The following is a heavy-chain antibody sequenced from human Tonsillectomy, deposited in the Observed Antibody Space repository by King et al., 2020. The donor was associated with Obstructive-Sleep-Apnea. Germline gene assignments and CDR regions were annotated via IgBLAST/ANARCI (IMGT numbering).Heavy chain of an antibody. Sequence: QLQESGPGLVKPSQTLSLTCTVSGGSINSGDYYWTWIRQPPGKGLEWIGFIYHSGSTYFNTSLRSRVTVSIDTSRNQFSLNLNSLTAADTAVYFCARWRGGSGNIDYWGQGILVTVSS. CDR2: IYHSGST. V-gene: IGHV4-30-4*01. J-gene: IGHJ4*02. D-gene: IGHD3-10*01. CDR3: ARWRGGSGNIDY. CDR1: GGSINSGDYY.